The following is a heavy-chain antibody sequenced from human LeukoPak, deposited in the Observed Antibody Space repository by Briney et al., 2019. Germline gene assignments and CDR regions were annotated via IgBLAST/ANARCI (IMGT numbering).Heavy chain of an antibody. Sequence: SETLSLTCTVSGDSISSYYWSWIRQSPGKGLEWIGYIYTIGSTNYNPSLKSRVTISVDTSQNQFSLKLTSVTAADTAVYYCARRIQLWSTFDYWGQGTLVTVSA. CDR2: IYTIGST. CDR3: ARRIQLWSTFDY. CDR1: GDSISSYY. D-gene: IGHD5-18*01. J-gene: IGHJ4*02. V-gene: IGHV4-4*08.